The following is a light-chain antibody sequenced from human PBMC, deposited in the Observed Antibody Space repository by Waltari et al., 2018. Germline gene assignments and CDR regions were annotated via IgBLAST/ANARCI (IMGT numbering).Light chain of an antibody. CDR2: GAS. CDR3: QQYDSIVLT. V-gene: IGKV3-20*01. Sequence: IVLTQSPGTPSLSPGERATLPCRASQSVSNNFLNWYQQKPGQAPRLLIYGASSRATGIPDRFSGSGSGTDFTLTISRLEPEDFAVYYCQQYDSIVLTFGGGTKVEI. CDR1: QSVSNNF. J-gene: IGKJ4*01.